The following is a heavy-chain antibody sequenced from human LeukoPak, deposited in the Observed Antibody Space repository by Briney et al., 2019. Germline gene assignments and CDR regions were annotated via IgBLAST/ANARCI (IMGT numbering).Heavy chain of an antibody. Sequence: SVKVSCKASGGTFSSYAISWVRQAPGQGLEWMGGIIPIFGTANYAQKFQGRVTITADESTSTAYMELSSLRSEDTAVYYCARLGGNCSGGSCYFGQRWFDPWGQGTLVTVSS. CDR2: IIPIFGTA. CDR3: ARLGGNCSGGSCYFGQRWFDP. J-gene: IGHJ5*02. D-gene: IGHD2-15*01. V-gene: IGHV1-69*13. CDR1: GGTFSSYA.